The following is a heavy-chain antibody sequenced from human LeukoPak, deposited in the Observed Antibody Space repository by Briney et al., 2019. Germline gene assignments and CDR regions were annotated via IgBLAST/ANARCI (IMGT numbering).Heavy chain of an antibody. CDR2: IIPIFGTA. V-gene: IGHV1-69*01. CDR3: ARGWAYGYGSGSYPDY. CDR1: GGTFSSYA. J-gene: IGHJ4*02. Sequence: ASVKVSCKASGGTFSSYAISWVRQAPGQGLEWMGGIIPIFGTANYAQKFQGRVTITADESTSTAYMELSSLRSEDTAVYYCARGWAYGYGSGSYPDYWGQGTLVTVSS. D-gene: IGHD3-10*01.